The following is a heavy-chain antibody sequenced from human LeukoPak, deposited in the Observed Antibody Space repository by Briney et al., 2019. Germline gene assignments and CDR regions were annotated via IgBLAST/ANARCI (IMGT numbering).Heavy chain of an antibody. J-gene: IGHJ6*03. CDR2: INAYNSNT. V-gene: IGHV1-18*01. CDR1: GYTFTSYG. Sequence: ASVKVSCKASGYTFTSYGISWVRQAPGQGLEWMGWINAYNSNTDYAQKLQGRVTMTTDTSTSTAYMELRSLRSDDTAVYYCARPTFGVFYYMDVWGKGTTVTVSS. D-gene: IGHD3-3*01. CDR3: ARPTFGVFYYMDV.